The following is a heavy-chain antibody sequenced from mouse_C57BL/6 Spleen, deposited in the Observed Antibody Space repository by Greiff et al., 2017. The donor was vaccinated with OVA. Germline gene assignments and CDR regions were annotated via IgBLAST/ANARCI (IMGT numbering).Heavy chain of an antibody. J-gene: IGHJ3*01. CDR3: ARGRITTVGEAY. CDR2: IYPGSGNT. Sequence: QVQLKESGPELVKPGASVKISCKASGYSFTSYYIHWVKQRPGQGLEWIGWIYPGSGNTKYNEKFKGKATLTADTSSSTAYMQLSSLTSEDSAVYYCARGRITTVGEAYWGQGTLVTVSA. D-gene: IGHD1-1*01. V-gene: IGHV1-66*01. CDR1: GYSFTSYY.